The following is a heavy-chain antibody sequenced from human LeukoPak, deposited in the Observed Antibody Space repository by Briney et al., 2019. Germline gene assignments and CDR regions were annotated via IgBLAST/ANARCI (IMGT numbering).Heavy chain of an antibody. V-gene: IGHV4-34*01. CDR1: GGSFSGYY. Sequence: SETLSLTCAVYGGSFSGYYWSWIRQPPGRGLEWIGEINHSGSTNYNPSLKSRVTISVDTSKNQFSLKLSSVTAADTAVYYCARAYYYYDSIRFDPWGQGTLVTVSS. CDR2: INHSGST. CDR3: ARAYYYYDSIRFDP. J-gene: IGHJ5*02. D-gene: IGHD3-22*01.